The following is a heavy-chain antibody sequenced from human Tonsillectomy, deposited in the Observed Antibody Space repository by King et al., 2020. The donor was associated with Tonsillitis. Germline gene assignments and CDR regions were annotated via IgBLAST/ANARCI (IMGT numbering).Heavy chain of an antibody. J-gene: IGHJ3*02. V-gene: IGHV3-30*02. CDR2: IRYDLSDE. CDR1: GFTFSNYG. CDR3: AKLGETSGHSVFDI. Sequence: VQLVESGGGVVQPGGALRLSCAASGFTFSNYGMHWVRQAPGKGLVWVAFIRYDLSDEYYTDAVRGRFIISRDNSKDMLYLQMNNLRVEDTAIYYCAKLGETSGHSVFDIGGQGTMVTVSS. D-gene: IGHD3-16*01.